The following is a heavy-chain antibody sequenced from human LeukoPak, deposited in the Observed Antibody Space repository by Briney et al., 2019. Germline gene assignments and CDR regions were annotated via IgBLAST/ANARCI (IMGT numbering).Heavy chain of an antibody. CDR1: GLTFSSYA. CDR3: AKAASGSYLYYFDY. J-gene: IGHJ4*02. Sequence: PGGSLRLFCAASGLTFSSYAMNWVRQAPGKGLEWVSTISYSGGSTYYVDSVKGRFTISRDNSENTLYLQLNSLRAEDTAVYYCAKAASGSYLYYFDYWGQGTLVTVSS. D-gene: IGHD1-26*01. CDR2: ISYSGGST. V-gene: IGHV3-23*01.